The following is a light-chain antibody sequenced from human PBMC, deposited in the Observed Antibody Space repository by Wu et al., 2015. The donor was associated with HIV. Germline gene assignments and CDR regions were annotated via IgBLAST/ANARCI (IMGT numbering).Light chain of an antibody. V-gene: IGKV3-20*01. J-gene: IGKJ4*01. CDR1: QIVSGTY. Sequence: EIVLTQSPGTLSLSPGERATLSCRASQIVSGTYLAWYQQKPGQSPRLLIYAASSRATGIPDRFSGSGSGTDFTLTISRLEPEDFAVYYCQQYGFSQFAFGGGTKVEIK. CDR3: QQYGFSQFA. CDR2: AAS.